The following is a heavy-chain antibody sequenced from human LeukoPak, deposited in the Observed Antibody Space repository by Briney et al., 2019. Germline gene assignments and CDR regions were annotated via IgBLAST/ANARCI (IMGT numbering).Heavy chain of an antibody. J-gene: IGHJ4*02. CDR2: ISGSGGST. CDR3: AKVRPYCSSTSCYAISRLYYFDY. V-gene: IGHV3-23*01. Sequence: GGSLRLSCAASGFTFSSYAMSWVRQAPGKGLEWVSAISGSGGSTYYADSVKGRFTISRDNPKNTLYLQMNSLRAEDTAVYYCAKVRPYCSSTSCYAISRLYYFDYWGQGTLVTVSS. CDR1: GFTFSSYA. D-gene: IGHD2-2*01.